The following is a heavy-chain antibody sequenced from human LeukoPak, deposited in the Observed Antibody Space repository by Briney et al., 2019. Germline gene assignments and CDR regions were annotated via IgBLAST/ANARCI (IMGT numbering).Heavy chain of an antibody. Sequence: PGESLKISCKGSGYSFTSYWIGWVRQMPGKGLEWMGIIYPGDSDTRYSPSFQGQVTILADKSISTAYLQWSSLKASDTAMYYCARRGYSYGYSYYYYMDVWGKGTTVTVSS. CDR1: GYSFTSYW. CDR3: ARRGYSYGYSYYYYMDV. CDR2: IYPGDSDT. V-gene: IGHV5-51*01. D-gene: IGHD5-18*01. J-gene: IGHJ6*03.